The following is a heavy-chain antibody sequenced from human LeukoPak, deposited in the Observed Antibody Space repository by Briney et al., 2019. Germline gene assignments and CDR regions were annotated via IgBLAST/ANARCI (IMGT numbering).Heavy chain of an antibody. CDR2: ITCSGSSM. CDR1: GFTFSDYY. D-gene: IGHD6-13*01. CDR3: ARRFSAAAEY. V-gene: IGHV3-11*01. Sequence: PGGSLRLSCAASGFTFSDYYMSWIRQAPGKGLEWVSYITCSGSSMYYADSVKGRFTISRENAKNSLYLQMNSLRAEDTAVYYCARRFSAAAEYWGQGTLVTVSS. J-gene: IGHJ4*02.